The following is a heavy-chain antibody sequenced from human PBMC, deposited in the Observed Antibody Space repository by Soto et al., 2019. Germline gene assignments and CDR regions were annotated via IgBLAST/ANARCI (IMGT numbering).Heavy chain of an antibody. Sequence: QLQLQESGPGLVKPSETLSLTCTVSGGSISSSSYYWGWIRQPPGKGLEWIGSIYYSGSTYYNPSLKSRVTISVDTSKNQFSLKLSSVTAADTAVYYCASRLPYYYDSSGYYLFDYWGQGTLVTVSS. J-gene: IGHJ4*02. CDR2: IYYSGST. CDR3: ASRLPYYYDSSGYYLFDY. D-gene: IGHD3-22*01. CDR1: GGSISSSSYY. V-gene: IGHV4-39*01.